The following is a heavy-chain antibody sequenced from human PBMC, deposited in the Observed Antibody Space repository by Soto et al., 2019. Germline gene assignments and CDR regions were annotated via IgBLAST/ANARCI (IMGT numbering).Heavy chain of an antibody. J-gene: IGHJ4*02. Sequence: GESLRLSCVASGFTFSGSWMHWVRQAPGKGLVWVSRINPDGSSTIYADSVKGRFTISRDNAKNTLNLQMNSLRAEDTAVFYCVRDLGIGGFADYWGQGILVTVSS. CDR1: GFTFSGSW. CDR3: VRDLGIGGFADY. V-gene: IGHV3-74*01. D-gene: IGHD7-27*01. CDR2: INPDGSST.